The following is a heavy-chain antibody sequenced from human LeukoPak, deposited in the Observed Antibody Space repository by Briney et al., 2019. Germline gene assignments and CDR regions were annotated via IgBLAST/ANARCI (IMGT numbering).Heavy chain of an antibody. J-gene: IGHJ6*02. CDR2: ISDDGSNK. V-gene: IGHV3-30-3*01. CDR3: ARAGATVVRYGMDV. D-gene: IGHD4-23*01. Sequence: PGRSLRLSCAASGFTFSSYAIHWVRQAPGKGLEWVASISDDGSNKYYADSVKGRFTISRDNSKNTLYLQMNSLRAEDTAVYYCARAGATVVRYGMDVWGQGTTVTVSS. CDR1: GFTFSSYA.